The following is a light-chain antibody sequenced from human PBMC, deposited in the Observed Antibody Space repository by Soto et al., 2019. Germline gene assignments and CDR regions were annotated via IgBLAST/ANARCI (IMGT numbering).Light chain of an antibody. CDR2: GVS. CDR3: SSYISSTTPYV. Sequence: QSALTQPASVPGSPGQSITISCTGTSSDIGGYNFVSWYQHHPGKAPRLMIFGVSDRPSGVSDRFSGSKSGNTASLTISGLQADDEADYYCSSYISSTTPYVFGTGTKVTVL. CDR1: SSDIGGYNF. J-gene: IGLJ1*01. V-gene: IGLV2-14*03.